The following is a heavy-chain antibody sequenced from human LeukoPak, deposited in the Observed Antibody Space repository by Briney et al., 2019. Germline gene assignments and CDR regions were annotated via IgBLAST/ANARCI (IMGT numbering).Heavy chain of an antibody. V-gene: IGHV4-31*03. CDR2: MYYSGST. CDR3: ATPYCGTISCLDVFDI. CDR1: GVSISSDKYY. D-gene: IGHD2-21*01. J-gene: IGHJ3*02. Sequence: SQTLSLSCTVSGVSISSDKYYWSWIRQRPGKGLEWIGYMYYSGSTSYNPSLKSRVSISLGTPKNQFSLKLTSVTAADTAVYYCATPYCGTISCLDVFDIWGQGTMVTVSS.